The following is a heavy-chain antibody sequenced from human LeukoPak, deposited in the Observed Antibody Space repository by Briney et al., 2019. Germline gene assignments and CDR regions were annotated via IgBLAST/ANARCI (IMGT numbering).Heavy chain of an antibody. Sequence: SVKVSCKASGGTFSIYAISWVRQAPGQGLEWMGGIIPIFGTANYAQKFQGRVTITADESTSTAYMELSSLRSEDTAVYYCARTRVAANSKFDYWGQGTLVTVSS. D-gene: IGHD2-15*01. CDR1: GGTFSIYA. CDR3: ARTRVAANSKFDY. J-gene: IGHJ4*02. CDR2: IIPIFGTA. V-gene: IGHV1-69*01.